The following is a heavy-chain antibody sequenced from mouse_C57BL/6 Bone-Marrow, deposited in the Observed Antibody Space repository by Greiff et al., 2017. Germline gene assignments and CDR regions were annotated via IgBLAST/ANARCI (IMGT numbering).Heavy chain of an antibody. CDR3: ARTPPRAMDY. Sequence: EVKLQESGGDLVKPGGSLKLSCAASGFTFSSYGMSWVRQTPDKRLEWVATISSGGSYTYYPDSVKGRFTISRDNAKNTLYLQMSSLKSEDTAMYYCARTPPRAMDYWGQGTSVTVSS. CDR2: ISSGGSYT. J-gene: IGHJ4*01. CDR1: GFTFSSYG. V-gene: IGHV5-6*01.